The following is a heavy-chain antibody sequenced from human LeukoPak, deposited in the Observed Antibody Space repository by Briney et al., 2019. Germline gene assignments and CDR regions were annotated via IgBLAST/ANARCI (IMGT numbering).Heavy chain of an antibody. CDR2: INHSGST. J-gene: IGHJ5*02. Sequence: SETLSLTCAVYGGSFSGYYWSWIRQPPGKGLEWIGEINHSGSTNYNPSLKSRVTISVDTSKNQFSLKLSSVTAADTAVYYCAGGGDFWSGEFDPWGQGTLVTVSS. D-gene: IGHD3-3*01. CDR3: AGGGDFWSGEFDP. CDR1: GGSFSGYY. V-gene: IGHV4-34*01.